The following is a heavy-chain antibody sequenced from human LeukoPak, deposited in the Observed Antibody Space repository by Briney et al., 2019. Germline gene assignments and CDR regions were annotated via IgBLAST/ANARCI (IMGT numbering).Heavy chain of an antibody. D-gene: IGHD5-12*01. J-gene: IGHJ6*02. CDR2: INPNSGGT. V-gene: IGHV1-2*02. CDR1: GYTFTGYY. Sequence: GASVKVSCKASGYTFTGYYMHWVRQAPGQGLEWMGWINPNSGGTNYAQKFQGRVTMTGDTSISTAYMELSRLRSGDTAVYYCARDPHEATYGMDVWGQGTTVTVSS. CDR3: ARDPHEATYGMDV.